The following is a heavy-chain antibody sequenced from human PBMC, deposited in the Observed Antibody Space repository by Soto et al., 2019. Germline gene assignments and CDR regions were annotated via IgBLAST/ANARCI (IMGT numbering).Heavy chain of an antibody. CDR1: GGTFSSYA. D-gene: IGHD5-12*01. V-gene: IGHV1-69*13. J-gene: IGHJ6*02. CDR2: IIPIFGAA. Sequence: GASVKVSCKASGGTFSSYAISWVRQAPGQGLEWVGGIIPIFGAANYAQKFQGRVTITADGFTNTAYMELSSLRSEDTAVYYCARGRSGDIVATVYYYGMDVWGQGTTVTVSS. CDR3: ARGRSGDIVATVYYYGMDV.